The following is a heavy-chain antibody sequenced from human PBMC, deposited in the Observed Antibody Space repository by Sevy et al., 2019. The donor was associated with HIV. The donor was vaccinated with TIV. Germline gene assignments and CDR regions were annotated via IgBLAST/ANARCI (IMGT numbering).Heavy chain of an antibody. V-gene: IGHV4-59*12. J-gene: IGHJ4*02. D-gene: IGHD1-26*01. CDR2: IYYSGST. Sequence: SETLSLTCTVSGGSMSGYYWSWIRQPPGKGLEWIGYIYYSGSTNYNPSLKSRVTISVDTSKNQFSLKLRSVTAADTAVYYCARFGEWELPYLFEYWGQGALVTVSS. CDR3: ARFGEWELPYLFEY. CDR1: GGSMSGYY.